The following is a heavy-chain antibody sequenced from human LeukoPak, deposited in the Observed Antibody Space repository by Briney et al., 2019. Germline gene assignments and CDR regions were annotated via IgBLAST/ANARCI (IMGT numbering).Heavy chain of an antibody. CDR1: GGSISSYY. V-gene: IGHV4-59*08. D-gene: IGHD5-12*01. CDR2: IYYSGST. Sequence: PLETLSLTCSVSGGSISSYYWSWFRQPPGRGLEWIGYIYYSGSTNYNPSLKSRVTISLDASKNQFSLKLTSVTAADTAVYYCARQKDTGYDLFFDYWGQGSLVTVSS. CDR3: ARQKDTGYDLFFDY. J-gene: IGHJ4*02.